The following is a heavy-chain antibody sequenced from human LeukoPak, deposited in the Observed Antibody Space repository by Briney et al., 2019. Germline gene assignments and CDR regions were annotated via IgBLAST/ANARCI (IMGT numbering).Heavy chain of an antibody. CDR3: ARTSDYYDSSGYHPPDYYYYMDV. D-gene: IGHD3-22*01. CDR1: GGSFSDYY. Sequence: SETLSLTCAVYGGSFSDYYWSWIRQPPGKGLEWIGSIYYSGSTYYNPSLKSRVTISVDTSKNQFSLKLSSVTAADTAVYYCARTSDYYDSSGYHPPDYYYYMDVWGKGTTVTVSS. V-gene: IGHV4-34*01. J-gene: IGHJ6*03. CDR2: IYYSGST.